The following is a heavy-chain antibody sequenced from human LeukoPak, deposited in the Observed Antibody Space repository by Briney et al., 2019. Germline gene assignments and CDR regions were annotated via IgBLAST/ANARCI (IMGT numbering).Heavy chain of an antibody. J-gene: IGHJ4*02. V-gene: IGHV4-34*01. CDR1: GGSISSYY. D-gene: IGHD3-10*01. CDR3: ATHTQTYYYGSGIASY. CDR2: INHSGST. Sequence: SETLSLTCTVSGGSISSYYWSWIRQPPGKGLEWIGEINHSGSTNYNPSLKSRVTIAVDTSKNQFSLKLSSVTAADTAVYYCATHTQTYYYGSGIASYWGQGTLVTVSS.